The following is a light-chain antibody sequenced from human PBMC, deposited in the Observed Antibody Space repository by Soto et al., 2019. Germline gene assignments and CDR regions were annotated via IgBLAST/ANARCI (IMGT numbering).Light chain of an antibody. Sequence: QSVLTQPASVSGSPGQSITISCTGTSSDVGNYNLVSWYQQHPGKAPKLMIYDVSKRPSGVSNRFSGSKSCNTASLTISGLQAEDEADYYCSSYTSSSTLYVFGTGTKVTVL. V-gene: IGLV2-14*02. CDR3: SSYTSSSTLYV. CDR1: SSDVGNYNL. J-gene: IGLJ1*01. CDR2: DVS.